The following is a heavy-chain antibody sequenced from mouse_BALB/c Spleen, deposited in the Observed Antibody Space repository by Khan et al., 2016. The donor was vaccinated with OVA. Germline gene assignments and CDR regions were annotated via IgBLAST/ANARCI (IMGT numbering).Heavy chain of an antibody. Sequence: VQLLETGGGLVRPGNSLKLSCVTSGFTFSYYRMHWLRQFSGKRLEWIAVITVKSDNSGANYAESVKGRFTISRDDSKSSVYLQMNRLREEDTATYYCSRGGYYYGTPFDYWGQGTTLTVSS. D-gene: IGHD1-1*01. CDR3: SRGGYYYGTPFDY. J-gene: IGHJ2*01. CDR1: GFTFSYYR. CDR2: ITVKSDNSGA. V-gene: IGHV13-2*02.